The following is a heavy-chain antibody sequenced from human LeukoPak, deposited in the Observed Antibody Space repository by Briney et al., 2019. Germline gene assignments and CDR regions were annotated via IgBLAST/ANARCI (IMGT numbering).Heavy chain of an antibody. CDR3: ARDYYDSSGGFDP. Sequence: SLSVSCAASGYTFTGYYMHWVRQAPGQELYERRWINPNSGCTNYAQKFQGRVTMTRDTSISTAYMELSRLRSDDTAVYSCARDYYDSSGGFDPWGQGTLVTVSS. CDR2: INPNSGCT. D-gene: IGHD3-22*01. J-gene: IGHJ5*02. CDR1: GYTFTGYY. V-gene: IGHV1-2*02.